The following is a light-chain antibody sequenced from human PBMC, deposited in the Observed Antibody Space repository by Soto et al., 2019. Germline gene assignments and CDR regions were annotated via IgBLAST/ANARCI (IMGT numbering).Light chain of an antibody. CDR2: EVT. CDR1: SSDVGGYDY. Sequence: QSALTQPPSASGSPGQSVTISCTGTSSDVGGYDYVSWYQQHPGKAPKLMIYEVTIRPSGVSDRFSGSKSGNTASLTVSGLQAEDKADYYCSSYTGGNPSYVFGTGTKVTVL. V-gene: IGLV2-8*01. CDR3: SSYTGGNPSYV. J-gene: IGLJ1*01.